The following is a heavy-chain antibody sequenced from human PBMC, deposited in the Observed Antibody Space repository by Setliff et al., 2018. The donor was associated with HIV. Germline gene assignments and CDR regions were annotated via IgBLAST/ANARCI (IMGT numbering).Heavy chain of an antibody. Sequence: EASVKVSCKTTGYTFSTYPMHWVRQAPGQRLEWMGWINTGNDNTRDSQKFQGRVTITRDTSASTAYMELSSLTSEDTAVYYCAKGGDRAMINFDHWGQGTLVTVSS. CDR2: INTGNDNT. CDR3: AKGGDRAMINFDH. V-gene: IGHV1-3*04. CDR1: GYTFSTYP. D-gene: IGHD5-18*01. J-gene: IGHJ4*02.